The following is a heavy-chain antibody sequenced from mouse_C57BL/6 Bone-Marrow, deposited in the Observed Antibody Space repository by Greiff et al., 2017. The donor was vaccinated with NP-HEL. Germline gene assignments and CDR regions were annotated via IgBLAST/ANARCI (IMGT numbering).Heavy chain of an antibody. CDR2: IRNKANNHAT. D-gene: IGHD3-2*02. Sequence: EVMLVESGGGLVQPGGSMKLSCAASGFTFSDAWMDWVRQSPEKGLEWVAEIRNKANNHATYYAESVKGRFTISRDDSKSSVYLQMNSVRAEDTGIYYCTRPHGSGSWFAYWGQGTLVTVSA. V-gene: IGHV6-6*01. CDR1: GFTFSDAW. J-gene: IGHJ3*01. CDR3: TRPHGSGSWFAY.